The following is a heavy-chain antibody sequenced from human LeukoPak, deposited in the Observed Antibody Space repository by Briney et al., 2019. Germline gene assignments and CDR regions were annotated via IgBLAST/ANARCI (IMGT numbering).Heavy chain of an antibody. V-gene: IGHV4-59*01. CDR3: ASQSLWFGYPCAVFDY. CDR2: IYYSGST. Sequence: SETLSLTCTVSGGSISSYYWSWIRQPPGKGLEWIGYIYYSGSTNYNPSLKSRVTISVDTSKNQFSLKLSSVTAADTAVYYCASQSLWFGYPCAVFDYWGQGTLVTVSS. J-gene: IGHJ4*02. CDR1: GGSISSYY. D-gene: IGHD3-10*01.